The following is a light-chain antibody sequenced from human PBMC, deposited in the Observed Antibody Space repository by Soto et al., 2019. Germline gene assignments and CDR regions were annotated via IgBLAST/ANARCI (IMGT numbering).Light chain of an antibody. CDR1: QSISSS. Sequence: IQMTQSPSTLPASVGDRVSITCRASQSISSSLAWYQQKPGKAPKLPIYKASSLESGVPSSFSGSGSGTEFTLTISSLQPDDFATYYCQHYNSYSEAFGQGTKVDIK. J-gene: IGKJ1*01. CDR3: QHYNSYSEA. CDR2: KAS. V-gene: IGKV1-5*03.